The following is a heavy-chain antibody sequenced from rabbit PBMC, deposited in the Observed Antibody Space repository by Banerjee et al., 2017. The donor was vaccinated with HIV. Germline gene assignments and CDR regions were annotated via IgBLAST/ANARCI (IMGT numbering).Heavy chain of an antibody. CDR2: VGTVSGST. CDR3: AISYDGYLGYLQL. Sequence: QSLEESGGDLVKPGASQTLTCTASGFDLSSSYWICWFRQAPGKGPEWIARVGTVSGSTWYASWAKGRFTISKTSSTTVTLQMPSLTAADTATYFCAISYDGYLGYLQLWGQGTLVTVS. J-gene: IGHJ4*01. D-gene: IGHD7-1*01. V-gene: IGHV1S40*01. CDR1: GFDLSSSYW.